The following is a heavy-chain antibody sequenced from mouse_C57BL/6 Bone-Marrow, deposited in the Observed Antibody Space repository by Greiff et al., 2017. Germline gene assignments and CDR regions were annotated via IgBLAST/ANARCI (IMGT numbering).Heavy chain of an antibody. CDR3: ARGLYYFDY. Sequence: QLKESGPVLVKPGASVKMSCKASGYTFTDYYMNWVKQSHGKSLEWIGVINPYNGGTSYNQKFKGKATLTVDKSSSTAYMELNSLTSEDSAVYYCARGLYYFDYWGKGTTLTVSS. J-gene: IGHJ2*01. V-gene: IGHV1-19*01. CDR1: GYTFTDYY. CDR2: INPYNGGT. D-gene: IGHD6-1*01.